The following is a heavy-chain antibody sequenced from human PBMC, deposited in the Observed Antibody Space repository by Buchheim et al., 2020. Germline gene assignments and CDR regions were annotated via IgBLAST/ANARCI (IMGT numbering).Heavy chain of an antibody. V-gene: IGHV4-34*01. CDR3: ASAPRNSYYYYGMDV. J-gene: IGHJ6*02. CDR2: VDHGGST. CDR1: GASFSGYY. Sequence: QVQLQQWGAGLLKPSETLSLTCAVYGASFSGYYWSWIRQPPGKGLEWIGEVDHGGSTYYNPSLKSRVPISLDTSKNQFSLRLSSVTAADTAVYYCASAPRNSYYYYGMDVWGQGTT. D-gene: IGHD2/OR15-2a*01.